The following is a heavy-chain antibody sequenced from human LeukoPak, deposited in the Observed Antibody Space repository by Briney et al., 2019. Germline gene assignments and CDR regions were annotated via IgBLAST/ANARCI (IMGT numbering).Heavy chain of an antibody. CDR3: ARPGYGGKYFQH. D-gene: IGHD4-23*01. J-gene: IGHJ1*01. CDR1: GGSFSGYY. Sequence: SETLSLTCAVYGGSFSGYYWSWIRQPPGKGLEWIGEINHSGSTNYNPSLKSRVTISVDTSKNQFSLKLSSVTAVDTAVYYCARPGYGGKYFQHWGQGTLVTVSS. CDR2: INHSGST. V-gene: IGHV4-34*01.